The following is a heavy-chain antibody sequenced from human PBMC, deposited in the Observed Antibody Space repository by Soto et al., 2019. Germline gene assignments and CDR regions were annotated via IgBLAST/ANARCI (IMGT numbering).Heavy chain of an antibody. D-gene: IGHD6-13*01. V-gene: IGHV4-39*01. CDR3: ASFIAAAGAFFD. CDR1: GGSISSSSYY. CDR2: IYYSGST. Sequence: PSETLSLTCTVSGGSISSSSYYWGWIRQPPGKGLEWIGSIYYSGSTYYNPSLKSRVTTSVDTSKSQFSLKLSSVTAADTAVYYCASFIAAAGAFFDWGQGTLVTVSS. J-gene: IGHJ4*02.